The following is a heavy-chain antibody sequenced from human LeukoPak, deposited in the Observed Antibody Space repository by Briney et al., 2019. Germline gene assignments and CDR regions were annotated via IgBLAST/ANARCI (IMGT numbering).Heavy chain of an antibody. CDR2: INPSGDST. V-gene: IGHV1-46*04. J-gene: IGHJ6*03. CDR1: GSSFINYY. Sequence: ASVKLSCKSSGSSFINYYINWVRQAPGQGLEWMGRINPSGDSTRFAQSLQGRLTMTRDMSTSTVYMELNSLRSEDTAVYYCAREGPERPYYMDVWGKGTTVTVSS. CDR3: AREGPERPYYMDV.